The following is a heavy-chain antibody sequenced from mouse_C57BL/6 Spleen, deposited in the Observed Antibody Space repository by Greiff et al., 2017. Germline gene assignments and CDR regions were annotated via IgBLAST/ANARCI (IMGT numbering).Heavy chain of an antibody. J-gene: IGHJ3*01. CDR2: IYPGSGST. D-gene: IGHD2-14*01. V-gene: IGHV1-55*01. CDR3: ARGRGYGY. CDR1: GYTFTSYW. Sequence: VQLMESGAELVKPGASVTMSCKASGYTFTSYWIAWVKQRPGPGLEWIGGIYPGSGSTKYNEKFTSKARLTVDKTSSTAYMQLSRPTSEDSAVYYCARGRGYGYGGQGTMATVTA.